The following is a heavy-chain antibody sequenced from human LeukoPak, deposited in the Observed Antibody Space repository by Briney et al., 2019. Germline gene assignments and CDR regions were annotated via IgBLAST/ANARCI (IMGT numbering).Heavy chain of an antibody. J-gene: IGHJ4*02. CDR3: AKDFRDGYNTYYFDY. Sequence: GGSLRLSCAASGFTVSNNYMSWVRQAPGKGLEWVSVIYSGGSTYYADSVKGRFTISRDNSKNTLYLQMNSLRVDDTAVYYCAKDFRDGYNTYYFDYWGQGTLVTVSS. CDR1: GFTVSNNY. V-gene: IGHV3-53*01. CDR2: IYSGGST. D-gene: IGHD5-24*01.